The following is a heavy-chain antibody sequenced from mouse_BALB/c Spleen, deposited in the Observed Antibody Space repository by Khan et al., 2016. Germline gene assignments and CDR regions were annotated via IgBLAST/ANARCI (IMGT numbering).Heavy chain of an antibody. J-gene: IGHJ3*01. CDR2: ISSGSSAI. CDR3: ARHYGNYERGWFAY. V-gene: IGHV5-17*02. D-gene: IGHD2-1*01. CDR1: GFTFSSFG. Sequence: EVELVESGGGLVQPGGSRKLSCAASGFTFSSFGMHWVRQAPAKGLEWVAYISSGSSAIYYEATVKGRCTISRDNPKNTLFLQMTSLRSEDTAMYYCARHYGNYERGWFAYWGEGTLVTVSA.